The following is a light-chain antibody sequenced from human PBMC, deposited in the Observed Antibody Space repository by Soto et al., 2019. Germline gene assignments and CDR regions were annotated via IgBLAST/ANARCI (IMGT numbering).Light chain of an antibody. Sequence: DIPMTQSPSTLSASVGDRVSITCRASQSIGDWLAWYQQKPGKAPKLLIYKASNLQSGVRSRFSGSVSGTDFTLTISSLQPDDFASYYCQHYDSYSPSWTFGQGTKVDIK. V-gene: IGKV1-5*03. J-gene: IGKJ1*01. CDR3: QHYDSYSPSWT. CDR2: KAS. CDR1: QSIGDW.